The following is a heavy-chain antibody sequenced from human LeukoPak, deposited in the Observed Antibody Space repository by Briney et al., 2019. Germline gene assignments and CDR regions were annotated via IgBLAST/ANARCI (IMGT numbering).Heavy chain of an antibody. J-gene: IGHJ4*02. Sequence: SETLSLTCTVSGGSISSGDYYWSWIRQPPGKGLEWIGYIYYNGSTYYNPSVKSRVTISVDTSKNQFSLKLSSVTAADTAVYYCARVQDYGDYWGQGTLVTVSS. V-gene: IGHV4-30-4*01. CDR3: ARVQDYGDY. CDR2: IYYNGST. CDR1: GGSISSGDYY.